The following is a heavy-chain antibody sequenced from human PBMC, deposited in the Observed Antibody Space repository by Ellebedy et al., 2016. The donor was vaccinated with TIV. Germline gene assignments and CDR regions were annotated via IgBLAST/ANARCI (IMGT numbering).Heavy chain of an antibody. CDR1: GFTFNNYV. Sequence: GGSLRLSCAASGFTFNNYVMNWVRQAPGKGLEWVSTIGGSGGDTYYPDSVKGRFTISRDNSKNTLYLQMNSLRAEDTAVYYCARSGHMIVDNYFDFWGQGTLVTVSS. J-gene: IGHJ4*02. CDR3: ARSGHMIVDNYFDF. CDR2: IGGSGGDT. D-gene: IGHD3-22*01. V-gene: IGHV3-23*01.